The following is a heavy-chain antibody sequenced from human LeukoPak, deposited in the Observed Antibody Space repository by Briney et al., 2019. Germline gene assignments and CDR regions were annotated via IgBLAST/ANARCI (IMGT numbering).Heavy chain of an antibody. CDR2: IYSRGST. D-gene: IGHD3-22*01. CDR1: GGSISSTGYY. CDR3: ASDAFYDSGGYYYY. Sequence: SETLSLTCTLSGGSISSTGYYWGWIRQPPGTGLEWIGSIYSRGSTYYNPSLKSRVTISVDTSKNQFSLKVNSVTAADTAVYYCASDAFYDSGGYYYYWGQGTLVTVSS. J-gene: IGHJ4*02. V-gene: IGHV4-39*01.